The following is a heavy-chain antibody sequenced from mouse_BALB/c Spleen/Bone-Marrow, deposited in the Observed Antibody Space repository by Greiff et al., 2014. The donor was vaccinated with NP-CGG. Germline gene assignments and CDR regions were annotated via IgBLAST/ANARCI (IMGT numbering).Heavy chain of an antibody. CDR2: IPPGSGTT. CDR1: GYTFTSYW. Sequence: DLVKPGASVKLSCKASGYTFTSYWINWIKQRPRQGLEWIGRIPPGSGTTYYNEMFKGKATLTVETSSTTAYIQLSSLSSEDSAVYFCARGSYYYGSSSPWFAYWGQGTLVTVSA. V-gene: IGHV1S41*01. D-gene: IGHD1-1*01. J-gene: IGHJ3*01. CDR3: ARGSYYYGSSSPWFAY.